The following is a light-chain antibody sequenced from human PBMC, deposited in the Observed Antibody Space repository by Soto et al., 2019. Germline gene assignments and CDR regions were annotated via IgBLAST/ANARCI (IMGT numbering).Light chain of an antibody. J-gene: IGKJ1*01. CDR2: LGS. Sequence: DIVMTQSTLSLPVTPGEPASISCRSSQDLLHSNGYKYLDWYLQKPGQSPHLLIYLGSHRASGVVDRFSGSGSVTDFTLKISRVGAEDVGVYYCMQALHTPPWTFGQGTKVESK. V-gene: IGKV2-28*01. CDR3: MQALHTPPWT. CDR1: QDLLHSNGYKY.